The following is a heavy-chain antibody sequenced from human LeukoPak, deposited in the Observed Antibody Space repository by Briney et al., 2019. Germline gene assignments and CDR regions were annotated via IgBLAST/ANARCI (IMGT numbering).Heavy chain of an antibody. D-gene: IGHD5-24*01. CDR1: GDSVSSNSAA. V-gene: IGHV6-1*01. Sequence: SQTLSLTCAISGDSVSSNSAAWNWIRQSPSRGLEWLGRTYYRSKWYNDYAVSVKSRITINPDTSKNQFSLQLNSVTPEDTAVYYCARDAHQFAARHRYYYYYGKDVWGPGNKVTVS. J-gene: IGHJ6*02. CDR2: TYYRSKWYN. CDR3: ARDAHQFAARHRYYYYYGKDV.